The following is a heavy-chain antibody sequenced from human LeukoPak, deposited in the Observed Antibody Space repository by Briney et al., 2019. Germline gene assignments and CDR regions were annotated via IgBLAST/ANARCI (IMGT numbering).Heavy chain of an antibody. V-gene: IGHV1-2*02. J-gene: IGHJ1*01. D-gene: IGHD2-8*02. CDR3: ARDLRVFGGVDEYFQL. CDR2: INPNRGGT. CDR1: GYTFTDYD. Sequence: GASVKVSCKASGYTFTDYDMHWVRQAPGQGLEWVGWINPNRGGTSYAQKFQGRVTMTRETSISTAYMELSRLRSDDTAVYYCARDLRVFGGVDEYFQLWGQGTLVTVSS.